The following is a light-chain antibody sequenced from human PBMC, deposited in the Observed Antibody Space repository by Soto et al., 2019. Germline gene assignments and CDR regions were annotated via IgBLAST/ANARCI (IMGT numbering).Light chain of an antibody. CDR2: GAS. J-gene: IGKJ4*01. Sequence: THSPPSVSSCVGYRSTLSFRASQSVIRSYFAWYQQKPCQAPRLLIYGASSRDTGIPDSFSGSGSGTDFTLTISRLEPEAFAVYYCQQYGSSLPFGGGTKVDIK. CDR1: QSVIRSY. CDR3: QQYGSSLP. V-gene: IGKV3-20*01.